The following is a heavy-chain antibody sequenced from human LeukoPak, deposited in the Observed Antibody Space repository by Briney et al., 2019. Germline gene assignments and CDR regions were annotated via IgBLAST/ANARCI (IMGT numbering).Heavy chain of an antibody. D-gene: IGHD3-10*01. J-gene: IGHJ4*02. CDR2: ISVYNGNT. V-gene: IGHV1-18*01. Sequence: ASVKVSCKASGYIFTGYGITWVRQAPGQGLEWMGRISVYNGNTKYAEKFQGRVSMTTDTSTSTAYMELRSLGSDDTAVYYCAREDLVRGLIGPDYWGQGTLVTVSS. CDR1: GYIFTGYG. CDR3: AREDLVRGLIGPDY.